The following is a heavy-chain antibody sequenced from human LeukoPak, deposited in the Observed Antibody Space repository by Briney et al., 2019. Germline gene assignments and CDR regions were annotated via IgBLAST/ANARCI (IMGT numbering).Heavy chain of an antibody. V-gene: IGHV1-69*13. CDR2: IIPIFGTA. J-gene: IGHJ5*02. CDR3: ARDQGYDFWSGYRWFDP. Sequence: SVKVSCKASGGTFSSYAISWVRQAPGQGLEWMGGIIPIFGTANYAQKFQGRVTITADESTSTACMELSSLRSEDTAVYYCARDQGYDFWSGYRWFDPWGQGTLVTVSS. D-gene: IGHD3-3*01. CDR1: GGTFSSYA.